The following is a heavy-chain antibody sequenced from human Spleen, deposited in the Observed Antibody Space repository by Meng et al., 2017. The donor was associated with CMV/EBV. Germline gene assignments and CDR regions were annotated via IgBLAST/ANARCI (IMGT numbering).Heavy chain of an antibody. Sequence: ASVKVSCKASGYTFVSYDINWVRQATGQGLEWMGWVNPNSGNTAYAQQFQGRVTITRNTSMNTAYMELSSLRSEDTAVYYCARDGGSYPDYWGQGTLVTVSS. D-gene: IGHD1-26*01. J-gene: IGHJ4*02. CDR1: GYTFVSYD. CDR2: VNPNSGNT. V-gene: IGHV1-8*01. CDR3: ARDGGSYPDY.